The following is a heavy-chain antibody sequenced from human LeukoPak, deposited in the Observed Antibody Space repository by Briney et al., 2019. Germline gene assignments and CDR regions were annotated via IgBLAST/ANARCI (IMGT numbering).Heavy chain of an antibody. J-gene: IGHJ4*02. CDR2: IIPIFGTA. V-gene: IGHV1-69*13. CDR1: GGTFSSYA. Sequence: ASVKVSCKASGGTFSSYAISWVRQAPGQGLEWMGGIIPIFGTANYAQKFQGRVTVTADESTSTAYMELSSLRSEDTAVYYCAGGRTYYYDSSGYRLDYWGQGTLVTVSS. CDR3: AGGRTYYYDSSGYRLDY. D-gene: IGHD3-22*01.